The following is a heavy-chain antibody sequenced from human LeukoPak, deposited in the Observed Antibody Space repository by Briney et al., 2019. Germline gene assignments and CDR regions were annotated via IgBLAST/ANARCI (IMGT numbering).Heavy chain of an antibody. V-gene: IGHV3-20*01. CDR2: INWNGGST. Sequence: GGSLRLSCAASGFTFDDYGMSWVRQAPGKGLEWVSGINWNGGSTRYTDSVKGRFTISRDNAKNSLYLQMNSLRAEDTALYHCARYGSGSYYYYMDVWGKGTTVTVSS. D-gene: IGHD3-10*01. CDR3: ARYGSGSYYYYMDV. J-gene: IGHJ6*03. CDR1: GFTFDDYG.